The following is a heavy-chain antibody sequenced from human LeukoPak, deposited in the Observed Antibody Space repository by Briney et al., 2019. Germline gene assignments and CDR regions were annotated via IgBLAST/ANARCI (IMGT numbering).Heavy chain of an antibody. J-gene: IGHJ4*02. V-gene: IGHV3-74*01. CDR3: ARDSDAGFDD. Sequence: PGGSLRLSCAASGFTFSRFWMHWVRQAPGKGLVWVARTSSDGSSTVYADSVKGRFTISRDNAKKTLYLQMNSLRAEDTAIYYCARDSDAGFDDWGKGTLVTVSS. CDR2: TSSDGSST. CDR1: GFTFSRFW.